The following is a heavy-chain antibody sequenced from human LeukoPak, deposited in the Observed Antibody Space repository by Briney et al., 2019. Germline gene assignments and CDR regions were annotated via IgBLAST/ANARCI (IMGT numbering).Heavy chain of an antibody. CDR1: GFTFDNYR. V-gene: IGHV3-23*01. CDR3: TKRVKYGGTWDHFAD. CDR2: VNADGGNT. D-gene: IGHD1-26*01. Sequence: LTGGSLRLSCAASGFTFDNYRMSWVRQAPGKGLEWVSTVNADGGNTYYADSVKGRFTISRDNSKSTLILQMNSLRVEDTALYYCTKRVKYGGTWDHFADWGQGTLVTVSS. J-gene: IGHJ4*02.